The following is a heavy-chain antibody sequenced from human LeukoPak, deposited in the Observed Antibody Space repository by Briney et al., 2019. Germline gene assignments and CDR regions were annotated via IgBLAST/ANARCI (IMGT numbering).Heavy chain of an antibody. CDR2: TSYNGNT. V-gene: IGHV1-18*04. CDR3: ARHSGSGWQALGY. J-gene: IGHJ4*02. Sequence: ASVKVSRKAPGYTFSNYGISWVRQAPGLGLEWMGWTSYNGNTNYAQKFQDRVTMTTDTSTTTAYMELRSLESDDTAVYYCARHSGSGWQALGYWGQGTLVTVSS. CDR1: GYTFSNYG. D-gene: IGHD6-19*01.